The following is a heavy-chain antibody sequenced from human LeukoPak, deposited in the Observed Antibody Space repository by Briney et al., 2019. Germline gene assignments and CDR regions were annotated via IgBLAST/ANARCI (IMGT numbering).Heavy chain of an antibody. J-gene: IGHJ6*02. Sequence: SETLSLTCTVSGGSISSGGYYWSWIRQPPGKGLEWIGEINHSGSTNYNPSLKSRVTISVDTSKNQFSLKLSSVTAADTAVYYCARLLRSGGSGSYYNPGYYYGMDVWGQGTTVTVSS. V-gene: IGHV4-39*07. CDR3: ARLLRSGGSGSYYNPGYYYGMDV. CDR2: INHSGST. CDR1: GGSISSGGYY. D-gene: IGHD3-10*01.